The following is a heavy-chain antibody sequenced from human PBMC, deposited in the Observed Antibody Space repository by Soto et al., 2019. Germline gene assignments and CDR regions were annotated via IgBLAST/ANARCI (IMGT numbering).Heavy chain of an antibody. J-gene: IGHJ4*02. D-gene: IGHD3-10*01. Sequence: QAQLVESGGDLVKPGGSLRLSCAASGFTFCDYYMTWIRQAPGKGLEWISYISNSGTYTNYADSVKGRFTISRDNANNSLYLRMTGLRAEDTAVYYCVRGRGGDWGQGTLVTVSS. CDR2: ISNSGTYT. CDR3: VRGRGGD. V-gene: IGHV3-11*06. CDR1: GFTFCDYY.